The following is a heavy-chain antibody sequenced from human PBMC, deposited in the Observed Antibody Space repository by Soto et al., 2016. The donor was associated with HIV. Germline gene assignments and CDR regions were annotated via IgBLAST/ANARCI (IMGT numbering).Heavy chain of an antibody. V-gene: IGHV1-2*02. D-gene: IGHD3-10*01. CDR2: INPNSGGT. Sequence: QVQLVQSGAEVKKPGASVKVSCKASGYTFTGYYIHWVRQAPGQGLEWMGWINPNSGGTNSAQKFQGSVTMTGDTSISTAYIELSRLRSDDTAMYYCARGPGSSHSFDSLGPRDNGHRLF. CDR3: ARGPGSSHSFDS. J-gene: IGHJ3*01. CDR1: GYTFTGYY.